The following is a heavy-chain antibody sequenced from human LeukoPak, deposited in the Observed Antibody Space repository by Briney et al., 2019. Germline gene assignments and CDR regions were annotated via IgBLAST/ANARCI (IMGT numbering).Heavy chain of an antibody. CDR2: FDPEDGET. J-gene: IGHJ4*02. D-gene: IGHD5-18*01. V-gene: IGHV1-24*01. CDR1: GYTLTELS. CDR3: ATKVLRSGYTYGFGNY. Sequence: ASVKVSCKVSGYTLTELSMHWVRQAPGKGLEWMGGFDPEDGETIYAQKFQGRVIMTEDTSTDTAYMELSSLRSEDTAVYYCATKVLRSGYTYGFGNYWGQGTLVTVSS.